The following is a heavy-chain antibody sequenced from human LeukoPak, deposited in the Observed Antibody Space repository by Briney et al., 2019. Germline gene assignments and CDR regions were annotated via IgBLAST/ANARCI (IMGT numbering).Heavy chain of an antibody. CDR2: IYYSGST. CDR3: ATVGKRHSDAFDI. CDR1: GGSISSYY. V-gene: IGHV4-59*01. Sequence: SETLSLTCTVSGGSISSYYWSWIRQPPGKGLEWIGYIYYSGSTNYNPSLKSRVTIPVDTSKNQFSLKLSSVTAADTAVYYCATVGKRHSDAFDIWGQGTMVTVSS. J-gene: IGHJ3*02. D-gene: IGHD1-1*01.